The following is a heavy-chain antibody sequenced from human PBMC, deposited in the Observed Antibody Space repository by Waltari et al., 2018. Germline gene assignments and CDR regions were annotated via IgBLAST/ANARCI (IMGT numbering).Heavy chain of an antibody. CDR3: ASGVLSGSYYLDY. CDR1: GGTSRSYD. D-gene: IGHD1-26*01. J-gene: IGHJ4*02. Sequence: QVQLVQSGAEVMKPGSSAEVSCKASGGTSRSYDISWVRQAPGQGLEWLGGIIPIFGTANYAQKFQGRVTITADESTSTAYMGLSSLRSEDTAVYYCASGVLSGSYYLDYWGQGTLVTVSS. V-gene: IGHV1-69*13. CDR2: IIPIFGTA.